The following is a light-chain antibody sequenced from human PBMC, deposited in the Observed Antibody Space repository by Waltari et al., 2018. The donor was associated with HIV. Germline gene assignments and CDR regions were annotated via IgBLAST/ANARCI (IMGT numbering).Light chain of an antibody. CDR1: PSVLFNSKNRNY. CDR3: QQYFSTLYT. Sequence: DIVMTQSPDSLAVSLGERATINCKSSPSVLFNSKNRNYLAWYQQKPGQPPKLLIYWASTRESGVPDRFSGSGSGTDFTLTISSLQAEDVAVYFCQQYFSTLYTFGQGTKLEIK. V-gene: IGKV4-1*01. CDR2: WAS. J-gene: IGKJ2*01.